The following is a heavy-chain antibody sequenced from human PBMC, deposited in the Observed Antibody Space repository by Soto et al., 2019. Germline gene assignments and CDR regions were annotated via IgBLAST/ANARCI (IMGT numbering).Heavy chain of an antibody. CDR3: ARDGAVAGGINFDY. Sequence: GASVKVSCKASRYTFSTYAIHWVRQAPGQSLEWMGWINAGNGNTKYSQKFQGRVTITRDTSANTAYMELSSLRSEDTAVYYCARDGAVAGGINFDYWGQGTLVTVS. CDR2: INAGNGNT. V-gene: IGHV1-3*01. J-gene: IGHJ4*02. D-gene: IGHD6-19*01. CDR1: RYTFSTYA.